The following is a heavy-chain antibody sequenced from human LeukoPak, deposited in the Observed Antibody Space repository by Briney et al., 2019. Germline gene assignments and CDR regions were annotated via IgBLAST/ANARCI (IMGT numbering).Heavy chain of an antibody. V-gene: IGHV1-2*02. D-gene: IGHD3-16*01. Sequence: ASVKVSCTASGYTFTAYYMHWVRQAPGQGLEWMGWINPNSGGTNYAQKFQGRVTMSRDTSISTAYMELSRLRSDDMAVYYCASSDLGEPTYYWGQRTLVTVSS. J-gene: IGHJ4*02. CDR3: ASSDLGEPTYY. CDR2: INPNSGGT. CDR1: GYTFTAYY.